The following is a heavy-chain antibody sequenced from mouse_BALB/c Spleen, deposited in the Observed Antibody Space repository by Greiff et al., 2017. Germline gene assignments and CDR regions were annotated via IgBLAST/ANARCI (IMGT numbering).Heavy chain of an antibody. CDR3: ARDSSGYVLAY. CDR2: IDPANGNT. V-gene: IGHV14-3*02. J-gene: IGHJ3*01. D-gene: IGHD3-2*01. Sequence: EVQLQESGAELVKPGASVKLSCTASGFNIKDTYMHWVKQRPEQGLEWIGRIDPANGNTKYDPKFQGKATITADTSSNTAYLQLSSLTSEDTAVYYCARDSSGYVLAYWGQGTLVTVSA. CDR1: GFNIKDTY.